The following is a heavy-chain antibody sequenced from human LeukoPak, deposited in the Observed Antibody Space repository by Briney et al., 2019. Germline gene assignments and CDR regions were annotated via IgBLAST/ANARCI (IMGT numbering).Heavy chain of an antibody. CDR1: GFTVSTNY. V-gene: IGHV3-11*04. CDR3: ARTPGNLNHASDH. D-gene: IGHD1-20*01. CDR2: ISTSASTI. Sequence: NPGGSLRLSCVVSGFTVSTNYMSWVRQAPGKGLEWVSYISTSASTIYYADSVKGRFTISRDNAKNSLYLQMNSLRAEDTAVYYCARTPGNLNHASDHWGQGTLVTVSS. J-gene: IGHJ4*02.